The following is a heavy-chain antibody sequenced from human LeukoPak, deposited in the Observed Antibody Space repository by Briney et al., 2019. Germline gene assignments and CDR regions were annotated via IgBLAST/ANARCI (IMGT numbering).Heavy chain of an antibody. V-gene: IGHV4-39*02. Sequence: SETLSLTCIVSGASVNSYYWGWIRQPPGKGLEWIGSIYYSGSTYYNPSLKSRVTISVDTSKNHFSLKLGSVTAADTAVYYCARTTETDTSSYYYWGQGTLVTVSS. J-gene: IGHJ4*02. D-gene: IGHD2-2*01. CDR3: ARTTETDTSSYYY. CDR2: IYYSGST. CDR1: GASVNSYY.